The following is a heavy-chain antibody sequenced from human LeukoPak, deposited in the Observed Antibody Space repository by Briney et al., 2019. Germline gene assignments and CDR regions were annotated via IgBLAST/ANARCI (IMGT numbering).Heavy chain of an antibody. CDR3: ARDSSYGYSYFDY. D-gene: IGHD5-18*01. CDR2: INTNTGNP. CDR1: GYTFTGYY. J-gene: IGHJ4*02. Sequence: ASVKVSCKASGYTFTGYYMHWVRQAPGQGLEWMGWINTNTGNPTYAQGFTGRFVFSLDTSVSTAYLQISSLKAEDTAVYYCARDSSYGYSYFDYWGQGTLVTVSS. V-gene: IGHV7-4-1*02.